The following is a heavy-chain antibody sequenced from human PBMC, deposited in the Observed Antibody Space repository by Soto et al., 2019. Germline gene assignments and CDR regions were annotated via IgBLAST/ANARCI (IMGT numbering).Heavy chain of an antibody. CDR2: ISAYNGNT. D-gene: IGHD6-13*01. CDR3: ARDRVGWIAAAGRQNWFDP. V-gene: IGHV1-18*01. CDR1: GYTFTSYG. Sequence: QIQLVQSGAEVKKPGASVKVSCKASGYTFTSYGISWVRQAPGQGLEWMGWISAYNGNTNYAQKLQGRVTMTTDTSTSTAYMELRSLRSDDTAVYYCARDRVGWIAAAGRQNWFDPWGQGTLVTVSS. J-gene: IGHJ5*02.